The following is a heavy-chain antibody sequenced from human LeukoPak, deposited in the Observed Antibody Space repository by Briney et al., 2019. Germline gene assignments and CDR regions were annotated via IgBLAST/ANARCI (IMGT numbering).Heavy chain of an antibody. V-gene: IGHV3-30*04. J-gene: IGHJ4*02. D-gene: IGHD6-13*01. Sequence: PGGSLRLSCAASGFTFSSYAMHWVRQAPGKGLEWVAVISYDGSNKYYADSVKGRFTISRDNSKNTLYLQMNSLRAEDTAVYYCAREPGYSTLWGQGTLVTVSS. CDR1: GFTFSSYA. CDR2: ISYDGSNK. CDR3: AREPGYSTL.